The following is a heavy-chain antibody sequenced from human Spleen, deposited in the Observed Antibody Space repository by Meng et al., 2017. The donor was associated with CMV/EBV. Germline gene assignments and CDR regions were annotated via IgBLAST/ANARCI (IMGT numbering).Heavy chain of an antibody. CDR1: GYSLTEYS. Sequence: ASVKVSCKVSGYSLTEYSVHWVRQAPGKGPEWMGGFIPKDGETIYAQKFQGRVTMTQDTSAGTAYMELRSLRSDDTAVYYCARALQLTSPNYYDGSAYYFDLDYFDYWGQGTLVTVSS. CDR2: FIPKDGET. CDR3: ARALQLTSPNYYDGSAYYFDLDYFDY. D-gene: IGHD3-22*01. V-gene: IGHV1-24*01. J-gene: IGHJ4*02.